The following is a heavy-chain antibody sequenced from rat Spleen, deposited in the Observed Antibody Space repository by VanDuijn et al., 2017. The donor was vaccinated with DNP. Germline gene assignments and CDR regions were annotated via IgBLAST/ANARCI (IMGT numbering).Heavy chain of an antibody. CDR3: AIQHWVFDY. CDR2: INSEGNT. J-gene: IGHJ2*01. Sequence: EVQLQVSGPGLVKPAQSLSLTCSATGYSITSGSRWTWIRMLPGNKLEWMGSINSEGNTAYNPSLKSRVSITRDTSKNQFFLQIDSVTTEDTATYYCAIQHWVFDYWGQGVMVTVSS. CDR1: GYSITSGSR. V-gene: IGHV3-3*01. D-gene: IGHD1-7*01.